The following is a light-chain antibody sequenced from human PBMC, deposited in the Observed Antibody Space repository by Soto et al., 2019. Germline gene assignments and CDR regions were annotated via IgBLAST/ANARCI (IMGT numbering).Light chain of an antibody. Sequence: QSVLTQPASLSGSPGQSVTISCTGTSSDVGTYDLVSWYQQHPGKGPKLLIFEVDERPSGISSRFSGSKSDNTAFLTISGLQPEDEASYYCSSYAGGSALLFSGGTKLTVL. CDR1: SSDVGTYDL. V-gene: IGLV2-23*02. CDR2: EVD. J-gene: IGLJ2*01. CDR3: SSYAGGSALL.